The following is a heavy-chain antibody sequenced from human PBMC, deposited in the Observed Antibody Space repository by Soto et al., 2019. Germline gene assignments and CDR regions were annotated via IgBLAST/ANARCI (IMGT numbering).Heavy chain of an antibody. CDR3: ARIRFGEVPYWFDP. CDR1: GGFVSSASYF. J-gene: IGHJ5*02. CDR2: VYYTGTT. D-gene: IGHD3-16*01. V-gene: IGHV4-61*01. Sequence: QVQLQESGPGLVKPSETLSLTCTVSGGFVSSASYFWSWIRQPPGKAMEFIAYVYYTGTTKYSPSLTSRASISLDTSKNQFSLNLSSVTTSDTGIYYCARIRFGEVPYWFDPWGQGILVTVS.